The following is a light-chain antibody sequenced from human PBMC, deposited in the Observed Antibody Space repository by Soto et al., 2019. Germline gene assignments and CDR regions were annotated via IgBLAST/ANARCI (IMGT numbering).Light chain of an antibody. Sequence: QPVLTQPPSVSGSPGQSVTISCTGGSTDVGTYNRVSWYQQSPGTAPKLMIFDVSSRPSGVPDRFSGSKSGNTASLTIFGLQAEDEADYYCSSQTSSTSCIFGSGTKVT. CDR3: SSQTSSTSCI. J-gene: IGLJ1*01. CDR2: DVS. V-gene: IGLV2-18*02. CDR1: STDVGTYNR.